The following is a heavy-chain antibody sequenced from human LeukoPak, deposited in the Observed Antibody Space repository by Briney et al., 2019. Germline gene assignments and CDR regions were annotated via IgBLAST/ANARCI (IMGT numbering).Heavy chain of an antibody. Sequence: ASVKVSCKASGYTFTDYYIHWVRQAPGQGLEWMGWINPNSGGTNYAQKFQGRVTMTRDTSISTAYMELSRLRSDDTAVYYCARGRRYCSSTSCYHYYYYYMDVWGKGTTVTVSS. J-gene: IGHJ6*03. CDR3: ARGRRYCSSTSCYHYYYYYMDV. D-gene: IGHD2-2*01. V-gene: IGHV1-2*02. CDR2: INPNSGGT. CDR1: GYTFTDYY.